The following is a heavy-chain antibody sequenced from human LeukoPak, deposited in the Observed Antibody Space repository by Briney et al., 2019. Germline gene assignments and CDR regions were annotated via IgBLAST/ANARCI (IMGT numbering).Heavy chain of an antibody. D-gene: IGHD2-21*02. CDR1: GFTFSSYG. Sequence: PGGSLRLSCAASGFTFSSYGMHWVRQAPGKGLEYVSSISSNGDSTYYANSVKGRFTISRDNSKNTLYLQMGSLRSEDMAVYYCARDRCGGGDCWRYFDYWGQGTLVTVSS. J-gene: IGHJ4*02. CDR3: ARDRCGGGDCWRYFDY. CDR2: ISSNGDST. V-gene: IGHV3-64*01.